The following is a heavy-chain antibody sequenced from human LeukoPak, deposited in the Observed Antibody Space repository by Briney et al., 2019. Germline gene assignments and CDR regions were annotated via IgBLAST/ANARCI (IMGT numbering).Heavy chain of an antibody. CDR3: ARASGYSYGYMGNYYYGMDV. D-gene: IGHD5-18*01. V-gene: IGHV1-8*01. Sequence: ASVKVSCKASGYTFTSYDINWVRQATGQGLAWMGWMNPNSGNTGYAQKFQGRVTMTRNTSISTDYMELSSLRSEDTAVYYCARASGYSYGYMGNYYYGMDVWGQGTTVTASS. J-gene: IGHJ6*02. CDR2: MNPNSGNT. CDR1: GYTFTSYD.